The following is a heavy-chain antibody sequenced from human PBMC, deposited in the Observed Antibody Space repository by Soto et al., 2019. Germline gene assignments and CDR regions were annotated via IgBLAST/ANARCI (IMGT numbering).Heavy chain of an antibody. CDR2: MNPNSGYA. CDR1: GDTFTTYD. V-gene: IGHV1-8*01. Sequence: GASVKVSCKASGDTFTTYDINWVRQATGQGLEWMGWMNPNSGYADYAQNFQGRVTMSRDTSIKTAYMELSHLKSEDTAVHYCARRGASATLDQWGQGTLVTVSS. J-gene: IGHJ4*02. CDR3: ARRGASATLDQ.